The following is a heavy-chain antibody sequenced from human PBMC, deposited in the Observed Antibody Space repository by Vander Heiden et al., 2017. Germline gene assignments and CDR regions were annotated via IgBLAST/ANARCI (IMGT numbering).Heavy chain of an antibody. CDR1: GGTFSSYA. CDR3: ARGVLGGNTHFDY. V-gene: IGHV1-69*01. CDR2: IMPIFGTA. J-gene: IGHJ4*02. D-gene: IGHD2-15*01. Sequence: QVQLVQSGAEVKKPGSSVKVSCKASGGTFSSYAVSWVRQAPGQGVEWMGGIMPIFGTAIYAQKFQGRVTITADESTSTAYMELSSLRSEDTAVYYCARGVLGGNTHFDYWGQGTLVTVSS.